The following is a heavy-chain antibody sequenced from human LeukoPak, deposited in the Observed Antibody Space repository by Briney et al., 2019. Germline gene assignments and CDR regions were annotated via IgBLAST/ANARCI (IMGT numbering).Heavy chain of an antibody. J-gene: IGHJ4*02. CDR1: GYTFTSYY. CDR3: ARDQSIAVAGTGVDY. D-gene: IGHD6-19*01. Sequence: GASVKVSCKASGYTFTSYYMHWVRQAPGQGLEWMGIINPSGGSTSYAQKFQGRVTMTRDTSTSTVYMELSSLRSEDTAVYYCARDQSIAVAGTGVDYWGQGTLVTVSS. V-gene: IGHV1-46*01. CDR2: INPSGGST.